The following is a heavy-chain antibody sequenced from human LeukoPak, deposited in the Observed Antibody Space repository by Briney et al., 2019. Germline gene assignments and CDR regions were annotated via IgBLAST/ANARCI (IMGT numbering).Heavy chain of an antibody. V-gene: IGHV4-59*01. CDR1: GGSISSYY. D-gene: IGHD2-15*01. Sequence: PSETLSLTCTASGGSISSYYWSWIRQPPGKGLEWIGYIYYSGSTNYNPSLKSRVTISVDTSKNQFSLKLSSVTAADTAVYYCARGGLLRYAFDIWGQGTMVTVSS. J-gene: IGHJ3*02. CDR3: ARGGLLRYAFDI. CDR2: IYYSGST.